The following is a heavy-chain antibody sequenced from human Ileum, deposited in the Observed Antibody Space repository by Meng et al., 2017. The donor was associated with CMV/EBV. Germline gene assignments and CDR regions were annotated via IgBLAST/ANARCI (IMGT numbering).Heavy chain of an antibody. CDR2: IADSGGST. J-gene: IGHJ5*01. V-gene: IGHV3-23*01. CDR3: VNRAWLES. Sequence: VQLMVSGGGLGQPEGALRLSCAASGFTFSSQTMRWVRQAPGKGLEWVSNIADSGGSTYYADSVKGRFTISRDNSKNTLYLQMNSLRAEDTAVYYCVNRAWLESWGQGTLVTVSS. CDR1: GFTFSSQT.